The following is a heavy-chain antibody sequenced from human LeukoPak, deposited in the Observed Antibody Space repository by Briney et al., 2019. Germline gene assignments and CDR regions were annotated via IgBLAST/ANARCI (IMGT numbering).Heavy chain of an antibody. J-gene: IGHJ4*02. Sequence: GGSLRLSCAAAGFTFSNYAMGWVRQAPGKGLGWVSSITGSGGRTYYGDSVKGRFTIYRDNAKNSLYLHMNSLRAEDMAVYYCARDYGGSSPFDYWGQGTLVTVSS. CDR3: ARDYGGSSPFDY. V-gene: IGHV3-23*01. D-gene: IGHD4-23*01. CDR2: ITGSGGRT. CDR1: GFTFSNYA.